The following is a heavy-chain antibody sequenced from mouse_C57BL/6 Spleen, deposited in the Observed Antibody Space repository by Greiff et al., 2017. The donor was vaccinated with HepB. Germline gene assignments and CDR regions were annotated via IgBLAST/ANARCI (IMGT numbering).Heavy chain of an antibody. CDR2: IWSGGST. Sequence: VKVVESGPGLVQPSQSLSITCTVSGFSLTSYGVHWVRQSPGKGLEWLGVIWSGGSTDYNAAIISRLSISKDNSKSQVFFKMNSLQADDTAIYYCARNFPNAATFDDWGQGTTLTVSS. CDR1: GFSLTSYG. CDR3: ARNFPNAATFDD. J-gene: IGHJ2*01. D-gene: IGHD1-2*01. V-gene: IGHV2-2*01.